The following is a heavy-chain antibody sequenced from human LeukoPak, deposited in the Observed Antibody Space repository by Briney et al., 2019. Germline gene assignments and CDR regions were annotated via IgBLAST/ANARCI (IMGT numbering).Heavy chain of an antibody. CDR1: GYTFTGYY. V-gene: IGHV1-2*02. J-gene: IGHJ6*03. D-gene: IGHD3-10*01. CDR3: ARTLPRITVVRGVIGGYYMDV. CDR2: INPNSGGT. Sequence: ASVKVSCKASGYTFTGYYMHWVRQAPGQGLEWMGWINPNSGGTNYAQRFQGRVTMTRDTSISTAYMELSRLRSDDTAVYYCARTLPRITVVRGVIGGYYMDVWGKGTTVTVSS.